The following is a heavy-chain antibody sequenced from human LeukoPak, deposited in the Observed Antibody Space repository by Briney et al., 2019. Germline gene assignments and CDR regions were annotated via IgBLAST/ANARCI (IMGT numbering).Heavy chain of an antibody. CDR1: GGSFSGYY. J-gene: IGHJ6*03. Sequence: PSETLSLTCAVYGGSFSGYYWSWIRQPPGKGLEWIGEINHSGSTNYNPSLKSRVTISVDTSKNQFSLKLSSVTAANTAVYYCARFDGGTYYYYMDVWGKGTTVTISS. V-gene: IGHV4-34*01. D-gene: IGHD1-1*01. CDR2: INHSGST. CDR3: ARFDGGTYYYYMDV.